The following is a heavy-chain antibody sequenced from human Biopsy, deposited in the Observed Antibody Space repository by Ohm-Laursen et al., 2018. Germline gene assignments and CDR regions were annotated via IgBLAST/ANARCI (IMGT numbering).Heavy chain of an antibody. J-gene: IGHJ4*02. CDR2: INGYSIST. Sequence: AASVKVSCKVSGHTLTNPDISWVRQAPGQGLEWLGWINGYSISTNYAPKFQGRIIMTTDTSTSTVYMELRSLRSDDTAMYYCTTDRTGRALFDNWGQGSLVTVSS. CDR3: TTDRTGRALFDN. CDR1: GHTLTNPD. V-gene: IGHV1-18*01. D-gene: IGHD3/OR15-3a*01.